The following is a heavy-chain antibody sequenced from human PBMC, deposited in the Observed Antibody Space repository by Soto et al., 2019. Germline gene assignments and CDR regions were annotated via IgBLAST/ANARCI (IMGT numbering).Heavy chain of an antibody. D-gene: IGHD4-4*01. Sequence: QVQLVESGGGVVQPGRSLRLSCAASGFTFSSYGMHWVRQAPGKGLEWVAVISYDGSNKYYADSVKGRFTISRDNSKNTLYLQMNSLRAEDTAVYYCAKEAPGYRNEFDYWGQGTLVTVSS. CDR3: AKEAPGYRNEFDY. CDR1: GFTFSSYG. J-gene: IGHJ4*02. V-gene: IGHV3-30*18. CDR2: ISYDGSNK.